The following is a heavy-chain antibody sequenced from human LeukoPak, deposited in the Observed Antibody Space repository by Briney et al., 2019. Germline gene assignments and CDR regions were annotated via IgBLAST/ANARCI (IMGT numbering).Heavy chain of an antibody. CDR3: ARGSKRFLEWLLYFDY. CDR1: GFTFSSYS. Sequence: GGSLRLSCAASGFTFSSYSMNWVRQAPGKGLEWVSYISSSSSTIYYADSVKGRFTISRDNAKNSLYLQMNSLRAEDTAVYYCARGSKRFLEWLLYFDYWGQGTLVTASS. V-gene: IGHV3-48*01. D-gene: IGHD3-3*01. CDR2: ISSSSSTI. J-gene: IGHJ4*02.